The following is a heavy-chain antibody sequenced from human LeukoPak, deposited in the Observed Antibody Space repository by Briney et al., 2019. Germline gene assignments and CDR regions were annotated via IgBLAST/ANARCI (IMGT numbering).Heavy chain of an antibody. D-gene: IGHD7-27*01. Sequence: GGSLRLSCAASGFTFNSYAMTWVRQAPGKGLEWVSTITTSDGNTYYADSVKGRFTVSRDNSKNTLFLQMNSLRAEDTAVYYCAKDGGLWVSAHWGDSWGRGTLVTVSS. V-gene: IGHV3-23*01. CDR2: ITTSDGNT. J-gene: IGHJ4*02. CDR3: AKDGGLWVSAHWGDS. CDR1: GFTFNSYA.